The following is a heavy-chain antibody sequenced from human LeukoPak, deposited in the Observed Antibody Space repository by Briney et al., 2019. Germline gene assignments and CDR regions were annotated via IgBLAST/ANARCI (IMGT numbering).Heavy chain of an antibody. CDR1: GFSVSAYW. J-gene: IGHJ4*02. CDR3: ARFGYVAAVDV. CDR2: INPAGSET. V-gene: IGHV3-7*01. Sequence: GGSLRLSCVASGFSVSAYWMTWVRQTPGTGLEWVANINPAGSETYDVDPVKGRFSSSRDNAKNLVYLQMNSLRAEDTAVYHCARFGYVAAVDVWGQGTPVTVSS. D-gene: IGHD2-15*01.